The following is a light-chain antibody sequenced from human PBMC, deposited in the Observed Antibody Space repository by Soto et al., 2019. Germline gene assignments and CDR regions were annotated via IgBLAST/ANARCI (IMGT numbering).Light chain of an antibody. J-gene: IGKJ1*01. CDR2: GAS. CDR3: QQYNNWPPET. CDR1: QSVSSN. V-gene: IGKV3-15*01. Sequence: EIVMTQSPATLSVSPGERATLSCRASQSVSSNLAWYQQKPGQAPRLLIYGASTRATGIPARFSGSGSGTEFPLTISSLQSEDFAVYYRQQYNNWPPETFGQGTKVEIK.